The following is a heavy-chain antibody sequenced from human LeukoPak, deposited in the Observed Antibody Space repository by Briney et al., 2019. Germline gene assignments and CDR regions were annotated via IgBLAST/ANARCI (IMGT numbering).Heavy chain of an antibody. Sequence: GGSLRLSCAASGFIFSSYGMHWVRQAPGKGLEWVAFIRFDGNDKYYTDSVKGRFTISRDNSTNTLYLQMNSLRAEDTAVYYCASGYYYDSSGYEWGQGTLVTVSS. CDR3: ASGYYYDSSGYE. CDR1: GFIFSSYG. V-gene: IGHV3-30*02. CDR2: IRFDGNDK. J-gene: IGHJ4*02. D-gene: IGHD3-22*01.